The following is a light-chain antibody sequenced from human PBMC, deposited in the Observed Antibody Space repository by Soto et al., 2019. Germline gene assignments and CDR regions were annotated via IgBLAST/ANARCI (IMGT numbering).Light chain of an antibody. V-gene: IGLV2-14*01. Sequence: QSALTQPASVSGYPGQSITISCTGTSSDVGGSKYVPWYQQHPGEAPKLILYEVAYRPSGVSNRFSGAKSGNTASVTVSGLRAEDEADYYCSSKTSSGTLYVFGTGTKVTVL. CDR3: SSKTSSGTLYV. J-gene: IGLJ1*01. CDR2: EVA. CDR1: SSDVGGSKY.